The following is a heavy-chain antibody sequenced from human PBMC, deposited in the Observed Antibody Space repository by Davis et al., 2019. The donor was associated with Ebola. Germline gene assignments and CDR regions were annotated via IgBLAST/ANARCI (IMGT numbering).Heavy chain of an antibody. CDR3: ARGNDFWNGYPMDV. D-gene: IGHD3-3*01. J-gene: IGHJ6*02. CDR2: VFHSGTI. CDR1: GASISTYY. V-gene: IGHV4-59*01. Sequence: SETLSLTCSVSGASISTYYWSWIRQPPGKGLEWIGYVFHSGTINYNPSLKSRVTISVDTSTNQFSLKLTSVIAADTAVYYCARGNDFWNGYPMDVWGQGTTVTVSS.